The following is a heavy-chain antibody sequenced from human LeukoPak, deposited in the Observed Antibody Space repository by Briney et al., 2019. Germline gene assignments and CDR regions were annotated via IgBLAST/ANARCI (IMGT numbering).Heavy chain of an antibody. CDR3: ARQGGGPYRGSNCYGWFDP. Sequence: SETLSLTCSVSGGSISIYYWSWIRQAPGKGLEWIGNIHISGSTKYNPSLKSRVTISLDTSENHFSLDLRSVTAADTAVYYCARQGGGPYRGSNCYGWFDPWGQGTLVTVSS. J-gene: IGHJ5*02. CDR2: IHISGST. D-gene: IGHD2-21*02. CDR1: GGSISIYY. V-gene: IGHV4-4*09.